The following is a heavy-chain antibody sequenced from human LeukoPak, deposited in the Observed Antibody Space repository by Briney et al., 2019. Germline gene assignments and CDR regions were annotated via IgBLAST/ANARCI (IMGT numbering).Heavy chain of an antibody. CDR1: GFTFSDYT. J-gene: IGHJ4*02. CDR3: ARLRYGDYINYYFDC. Sequence: RTGGSLRLSCAASGFTFSDYTMSWVRQPPGKGPEWLAYISSSSSSTIYYADSVKGRFTISRDNAKNSLYLQMNSLRAEDTAVYYCARLRYGDYINYYFDCWGQGTLVTVSS. CDR2: ISSSSSSTI. V-gene: IGHV3-11*01. D-gene: IGHD4-17*01.